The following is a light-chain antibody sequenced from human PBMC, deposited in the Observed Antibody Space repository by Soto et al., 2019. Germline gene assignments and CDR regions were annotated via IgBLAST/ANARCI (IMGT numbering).Light chain of an antibody. J-gene: IGKJ1*01. V-gene: IGKV3-20*01. CDR2: GAS. CDR3: QQYGRSPAT. Sequence: TKSPTTLSVSPGARATLSCRASQSVSSNLAWYQQKPGQAPRLLIYGASSRAIGIPDRFSGSGSGTDFTLTISRLEPEDFAVYYCQQYGRSPATFGQGTKVDIK. CDR1: QSVSSN.